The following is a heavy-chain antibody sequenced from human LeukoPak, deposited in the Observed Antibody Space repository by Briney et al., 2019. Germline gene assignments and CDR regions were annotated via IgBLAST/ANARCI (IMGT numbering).Heavy chain of an antibody. D-gene: IGHD5-18*01. CDR2: IYYSGST. CDR3: AGAGYSYGYLFDY. CDR1: GGSISSYY. V-gene: IGHV4-59*01. Sequence: PSETLSLTCTVSGGSISSYYWSWIRQPPGKGLERIGYIYYSGSTNYNPSLKSRVTISVDTSKNQFSLKLSSVTAADTAVYYCAGAGYSYGYLFDYWGQGTLVTVSS. J-gene: IGHJ4*02.